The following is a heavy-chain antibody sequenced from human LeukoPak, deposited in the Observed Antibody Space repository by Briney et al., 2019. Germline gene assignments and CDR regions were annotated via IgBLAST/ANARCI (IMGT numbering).Heavy chain of an antibody. D-gene: IGHD3-22*01. Sequence: ASVKVSCKASGYTFTSYYMHWVRQAPGQGLEWMGIINPSGGSTSYAQKFQGRVTITADESTSTAYMELSSLRSEDTAVYYCARDPPSYYYDSSGYSNWGQGTLVTVSS. CDR3: ARDPPSYYYDSSGYSN. CDR2: INPSGGST. J-gene: IGHJ4*02. V-gene: IGHV1-46*01. CDR1: GYTFTSYY.